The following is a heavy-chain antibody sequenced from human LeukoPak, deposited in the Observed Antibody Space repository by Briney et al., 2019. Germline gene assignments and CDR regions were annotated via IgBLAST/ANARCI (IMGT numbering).Heavy chain of an antibody. CDR3: AKDPSQYSSRHTFDS. J-gene: IGHJ4*02. D-gene: IGHD6-13*01. CDR1: GFTFSSYA. Sequence: PGGSLRLSCAASGFTFSSYAMSRGRQAPGKGLEWVSGISGSGGSTYYAESVKGRFSISSDNSKNTLYVQMSSLRAEDTAVYYCAKDPSQYSSRHTFDSWGQGTLVTVSS. V-gene: IGHV3-23*01. CDR2: ISGSGGST.